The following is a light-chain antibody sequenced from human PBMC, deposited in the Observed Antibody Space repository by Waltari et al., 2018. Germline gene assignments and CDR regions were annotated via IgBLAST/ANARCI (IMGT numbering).Light chain of an antibody. CDR1: SDDVGGFVA. CDR2: AVT. Sequence: QSALTQPASVSGSPGQSITIPCTGTSDDVGGFVAVSCYQQFPGIPPSLIIFAVTWRPSGVSGRFSGAKSGNTATLTISGLLPEDEAVDYCCSYVRNSGVTFGGGTKLTVL. V-gene: IGLV2-23*02. CDR3: CSYVRNSGVT. J-gene: IGLJ3*02.